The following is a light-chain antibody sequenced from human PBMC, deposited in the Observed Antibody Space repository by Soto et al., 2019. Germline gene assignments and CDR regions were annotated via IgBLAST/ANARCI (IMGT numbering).Light chain of an antibody. CDR2: GAS. CDR3: QQYNNWPLT. CDR1: QSVSSN. Sequence: EIVMTQSPATLSVSPGERATLSCRASQSVSSNLAWYQQKPGQAPRLLLYGASTRATGIPARFIGSGSGTEFTLTISSLQSEDFAVYYCQQYNNWPLTFGGGTKVEIK. J-gene: IGKJ4*01. V-gene: IGKV3-15*01.